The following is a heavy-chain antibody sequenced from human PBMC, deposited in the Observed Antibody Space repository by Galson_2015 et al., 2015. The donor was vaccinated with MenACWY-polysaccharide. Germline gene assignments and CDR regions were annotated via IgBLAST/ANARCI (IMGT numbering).Heavy chain of an antibody. J-gene: IGHJ3*01. Sequence: SVKVSCKASGGTFNNHAISWVRQAPGQGPEWLGGIILSFGTPNYAQKFQGRITIAADEAASTAYMELNSLNSEDTAVYFCARAATNYYGLFDVWGQGTKVTVAS. CDR1: GGTFNNHA. CDR2: IILSFGTP. V-gene: IGHV1-69*13. CDR3: ARAATNYYGLFDV. D-gene: IGHD3-10*01.